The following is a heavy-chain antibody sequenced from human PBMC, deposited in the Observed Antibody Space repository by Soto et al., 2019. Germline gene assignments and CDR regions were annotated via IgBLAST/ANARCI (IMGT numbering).Heavy chain of an antibody. V-gene: IGHV1-3*01. CDR3: AREGAHYTPLDH. CDR2: INVGNGNT. J-gene: IGHJ4*02. Sequence: ASVKVSCKASGYTFTDYAIHWVRQAPGQGLEWMGWINVGNGNTGYSRKFQGRVTNARDMSASTAYIEVTSLTSEDTAIYYCAREGAHYTPLDHWGQATLVTVPS. CDR1: GYTFTDYA. D-gene: IGHD2-15*01.